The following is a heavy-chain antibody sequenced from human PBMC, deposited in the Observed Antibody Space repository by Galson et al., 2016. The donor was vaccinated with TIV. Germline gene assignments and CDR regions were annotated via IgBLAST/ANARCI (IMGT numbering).Heavy chain of an antibody. J-gene: IGHJ6*02. CDR3: AKVPSSGFSYYYGWDV. Sequence: SLRLSCAASGFTFSSHAMTWVRQAPGKGLEWVSAISGSGATTHYADSVKGRFTISRDNSKNTLYEQMNSLRAEDTAVYYCAKVPSSGFSYYYGWDVWGQGTTVTVS. V-gene: IGHV3-23*01. CDR2: ISGSGATT. D-gene: IGHD3-10*01. CDR1: GFTFSSHA.